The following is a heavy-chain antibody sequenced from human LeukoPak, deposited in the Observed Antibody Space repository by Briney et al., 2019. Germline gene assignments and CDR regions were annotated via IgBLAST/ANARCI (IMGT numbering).Heavy chain of an antibody. CDR1: GGSISSSSYY. Sequence: SETLSLTCTVSGGSISSSSYYWGWIRQPPGKGLEWIRSIYYSGSTYYNPSLKSRVTISVDTSKNHFSLKLSSVTAADTAVYYCARVDWGSVDYWGQGTLVTVSS. D-gene: IGHD7-27*01. CDR3: ARVDWGSVDY. V-gene: IGHV4-39*02. J-gene: IGHJ4*02. CDR2: IYYSGST.